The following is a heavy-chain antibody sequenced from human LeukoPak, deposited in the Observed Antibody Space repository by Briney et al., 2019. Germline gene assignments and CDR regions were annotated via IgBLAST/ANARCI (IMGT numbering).Heavy chain of an antibody. V-gene: IGHV3-21*01. CDR3: AKDDSTRYCNDGSCPYDAFDI. CDR2: ISSISSYR. CDR1: GFSFSGYS. D-gene: IGHD2-15*01. J-gene: IGHJ3*02. Sequence: PGGSLRLSCAASGFSFSGYSMNWVRQAPGKGLEWLSCISSISSYRHYADSVKGRFTISRDNSKNTLYLQMNSLRAEDTAVYYCAKDDSTRYCNDGSCPYDAFDIWGQGTMVTVSS.